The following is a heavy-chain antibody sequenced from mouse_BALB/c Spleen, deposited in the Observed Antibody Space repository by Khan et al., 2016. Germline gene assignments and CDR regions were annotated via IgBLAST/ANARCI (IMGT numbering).Heavy chain of an antibody. Sequence: QIQLVQSGPELKKPGETVKISCKASGYTFTNYGMNWVKQAPGKGLKWMGWINTYTGEPTYADDFKGRFAFSLETSASTAYLQINNLKNEDMATYVCARSRGSHGDYWGQGTTLTVSS. J-gene: IGHJ2*01. D-gene: IGHD3-1*01. V-gene: IGHV9-1*02. CDR1: GYTFTNYG. CDR3: ARSRGSHGDY. CDR2: INTYTGEP.